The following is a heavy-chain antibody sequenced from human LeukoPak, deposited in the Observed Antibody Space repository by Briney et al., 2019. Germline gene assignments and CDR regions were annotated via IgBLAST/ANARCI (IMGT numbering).Heavy chain of an antibody. J-gene: IGHJ5*02. CDR1: GGSISSGNYY. CDR3: AWGDTSGYPFAP. Sequence: PSETLSLTCTVSGGSISSGNYYWTWIRQPAGKGLEWIGRIYTSGGTSGTTYYNPSLKSRVTISVDTSKNQFSLKLSSVTAADTAVYYCAWGDTSGYPFAPWGREPWSPSPQ. D-gene: IGHD3-22*01. V-gene: IGHV4-61*02. CDR2: IYTSGGTSGTT.